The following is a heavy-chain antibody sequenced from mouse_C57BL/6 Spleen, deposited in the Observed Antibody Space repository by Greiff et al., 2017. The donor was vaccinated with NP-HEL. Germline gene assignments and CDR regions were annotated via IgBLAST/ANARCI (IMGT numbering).Heavy chain of an antibody. CDR2: IDPETGGT. D-gene: IGHD2-3*01. V-gene: IGHV1-15*01. Sequence: QVQLQQSGAELVRPGASVTLSCKASGYTFTDYEMHWVKQTPVHGLEWIGAIDPETGGTAYNQKFKGKAILTADKSSSTAYMELRSLTSEDSAVYYCTRISYDYFDYWGQGTTLTVSS. J-gene: IGHJ2*01. CDR3: TRISYDYFDY. CDR1: GYTFTDYE.